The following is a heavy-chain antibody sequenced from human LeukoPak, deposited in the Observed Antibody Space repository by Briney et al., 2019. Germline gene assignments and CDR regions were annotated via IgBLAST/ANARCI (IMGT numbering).Heavy chain of an antibody. CDR1: GGSISSYY. V-gene: IGHV4-59*01. CDR3: ARPYQGTFDI. Sequence: TTSETLSLTCTVSGGSISSYYWSWIRQPPGKGLEWIGYIYYSGSTNYNPSLKSRVTISVDTSKNQFSLKLSSVTAADTAVYYCARPYQGTFDIWGQGTMVTVSS. D-gene: IGHD3-10*01. J-gene: IGHJ3*02. CDR2: IYYSGST.